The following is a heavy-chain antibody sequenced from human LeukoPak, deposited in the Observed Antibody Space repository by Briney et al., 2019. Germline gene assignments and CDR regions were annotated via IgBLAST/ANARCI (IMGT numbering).Heavy chain of an antibody. Sequence: SETLSLTCTVSGYSISSGYYWGWIRQPPGKGLEWIGSIYHSGSTYYNPSLKSRVTISVDTSKNQFSLKLSSVTAADTAVYYCARDPVQGGYRGERPYYFDYWGQRTLVTVSS. CDR3: ARDPVQGGYRGERPYYFDY. J-gene: IGHJ4*02. D-gene: IGHD5-12*01. V-gene: IGHV4-38-2*02. CDR2: IYHSGST. CDR1: GYSISSGYY.